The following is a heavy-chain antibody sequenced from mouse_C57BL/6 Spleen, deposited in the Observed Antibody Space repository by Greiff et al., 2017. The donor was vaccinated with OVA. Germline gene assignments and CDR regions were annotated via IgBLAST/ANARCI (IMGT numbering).Heavy chain of an antibody. Sequence: VQLQQSGAELARPGASVKMSCKASGYTFTSYTMHWVKQRPGQGLEWIGYINPSSGYTKYNQKFKDKATLTADKSSSTAYMQLSSLTSEDSAVYYCAREWSNYDAMDYWGQGTSGTVSS. V-gene: IGHV1-4*01. J-gene: IGHJ4*01. CDR2: INPSSGYT. D-gene: IGHD2-5*01. CDR3: AREWSNYDAMDY. CDR1: GYTFTSYT.